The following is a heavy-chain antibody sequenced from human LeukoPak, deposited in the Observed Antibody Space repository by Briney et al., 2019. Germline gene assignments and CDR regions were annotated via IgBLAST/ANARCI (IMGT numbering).Heavy chain of an antibody. Sequence: PGGSLRLSCAASGFSFSDYWMTWVRQAPGKGLEWVAHIKQNGSEKYYVDSIKGRFTISRDNAKNLVYLQINSLRAEDTAVYYCARGWNYAFRFDYWGQGTLVTVSS. J-gene: IGHJ4*02. CDR2: IKQNGSEK. D-gene: IGHD1-7*01. CDR3: ARGWNYAFRFDY. V-gene: IGHV3-7*01. CDR1: GFSFSDYW.